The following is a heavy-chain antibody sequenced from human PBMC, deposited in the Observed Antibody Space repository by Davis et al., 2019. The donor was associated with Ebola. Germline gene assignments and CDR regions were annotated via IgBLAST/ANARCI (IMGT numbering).Heavy chain of an antibody. V-gene: IGHV1-58*01. Sequence: SVNVSCKASVFTLTTSAVQWVRQARGQRLARIGWIVVDSDRTNYAQKLHERATITRDMSTSTVYMDFSSLRSEDTAVYYCVADLDCGGGRCSDVFDIWGQGTMVTVSS. CDR2: IVVDSDRT. CDR3: VADLDCGGGRCSDVFDI. CDR1: VFTLTTSA. D-gene: IGHD2-15*01. J-gene: IGHJ3*02.